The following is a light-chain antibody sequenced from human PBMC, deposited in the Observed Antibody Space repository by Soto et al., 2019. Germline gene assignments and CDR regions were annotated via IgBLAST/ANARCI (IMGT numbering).Light chain of an antibody. CDR2: GAS. J-gene: IGKJ1*01. V-gene: IGKV3-15*01. Sequence: EIVMTQSPATLSVSPGERATLSCRASQSVNSDLAWYQQKPGQAPRLLIYGASTRATGIPARFSGSGSGTEFTLTISSLQSEDFAVYYCQQYNEWPPWTFGQGTKVEIK. CDR3: QQYNEWPPWT. CDR1: QSVNSD.